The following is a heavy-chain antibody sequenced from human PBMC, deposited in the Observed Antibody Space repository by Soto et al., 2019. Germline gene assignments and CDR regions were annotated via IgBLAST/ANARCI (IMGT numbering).Heavy chain of an antibody. Sequence: HPGGSLRLSCVGSGFTFSRYAMSWVRQAPGKGLEWVSTISGIGGTTYHADSVKGRFTISRDNSKSTLYLQMNSPRADDTAVYYCAKSPRDCSSTSCPMDYFDHWGQGTLVTV. CDR2: ISGIGGTT. V-gene: IGHV3-23*01. CDR3: AKSPRDCSSTSCPMDYFDH. J-gene: IGHJ4*02. D-gene: IGHD2-2*01. CDR1: GFTFSRYA.